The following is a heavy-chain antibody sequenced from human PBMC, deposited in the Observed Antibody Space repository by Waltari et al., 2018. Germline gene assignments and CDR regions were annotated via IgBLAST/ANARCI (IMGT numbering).Heavy chain of an antibody. Sequence: EVQLLQSGAELKEPGTTVRISCKVSGYTFSDYYIHWVQQAPGKGLRWMGFVDPEDGETIYADNFQGRVTISADTSTDTAFMELSSLRSEDPAVFYCATALGDSSSASRPFDFWGQGTMITVSS. V-gene: IGHV1-69-2*01. CDR1: GYTFSDYY. CDR2: VDPEDGET. D-gene: IGHD6-19*01. J-gene: IGHJ3*01. CDR3: ATALGDSSSASRPFDF.